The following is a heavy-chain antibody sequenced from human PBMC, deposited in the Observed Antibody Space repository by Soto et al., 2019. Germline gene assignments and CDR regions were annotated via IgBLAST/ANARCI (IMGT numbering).Heavy chain of an antibody. Sequence: ASVKVSCKASGYTFTSYGISWVRQAPGQGLEWMGWISAYNGNTNYAQKLQGRVTMTTDTSTSTAYMELRSLRSDDTAVYYCARDYYGSGSYWWFDPWGQGTLVTVS. J-gene: IGHJ5*02. D-gene: IGHD3-10*01. V-gene: IGHV1-18*01. CDR2: ISAYNGNT. CDR1: GYTFTSYG. CDR3: ARDYYGSGSYWWFDP.